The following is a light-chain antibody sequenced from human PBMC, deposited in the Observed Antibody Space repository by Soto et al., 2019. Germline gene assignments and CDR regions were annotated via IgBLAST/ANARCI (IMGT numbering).Light chain of an antibody. CDR2: GAF. Sequence: EILLTQSPATLSLSRGERATLSCRASPSVTNYLAWYQQKPGQPPRLLIYGAFNRAAGIPARFSGSGSGTDFTLTISSLEPEDSAVYYCQQRNIWPPVTFGQGTRLEIK. CDR3: QQRNIWPPVT. V-gene: IGKV3-11*01. J-gene: IGKJ5*01. CDR1: PSVTNY.